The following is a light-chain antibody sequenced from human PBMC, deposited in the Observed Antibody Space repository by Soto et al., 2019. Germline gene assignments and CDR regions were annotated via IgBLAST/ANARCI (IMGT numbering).Light chain of an antibody. CDR3: QQYNKWPLT. Sequence: EIVMTQSPATLSVSPGERATLSCRASHSTYTNLAWYQHKPGQAPRLLIYGASTRATAIPARFSGSGSGTEFTLTISSLQSEDFAVYYCQQYNKWPLTFGGGTKVEIK. CDR1: HSTYTN. V-gene: IGKV3-15*01. J-gene: IGKJ4*01. CDR2: GAS.